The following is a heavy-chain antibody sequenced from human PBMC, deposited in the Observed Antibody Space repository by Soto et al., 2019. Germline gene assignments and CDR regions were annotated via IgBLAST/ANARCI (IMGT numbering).Heavy chain of an antibody. CDR3: AKDNSFGYYYYYGMDV. Sequence: EVQVVESGGGLVQPGGSLRLSCAASGFTFSSYAMSWVRQAPGKGLEWVSAISGSGGSTYYADSVKGRFTISRDNSKNTLYLQMNSLRAEDTAVYYCAKDNSFGYYYYYGMDVWGQGTTVTVSS. CDR2: ISGSGGST. V-gene: IGHV3-23*04. CDR1: GFTFSSYA. D-gene: IGHD5-18*01. J-gene: IGHJ6*02.